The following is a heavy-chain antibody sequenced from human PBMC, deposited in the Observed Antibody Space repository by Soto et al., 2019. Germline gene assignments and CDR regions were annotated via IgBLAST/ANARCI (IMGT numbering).Heavy chain of an antibody. CDR1: GGSISSYY. CDR2: IYYSGST. CDR3: ARGMVRGVLGWFDP. V-gene: IGHV4-59*01. Sequence: SETLSLTCTVSGGSISSYYRSWIRQPPGKGLEWIGYIYYSGSTNYNPSLKSRVTISVDTSKNQFSLKLSSVTAADTAVYYCARGMVRGVLGWFDPWGQGTLVTVSS. D-gene: IGHD3-10*01. J-gene: IGHJ5*02.